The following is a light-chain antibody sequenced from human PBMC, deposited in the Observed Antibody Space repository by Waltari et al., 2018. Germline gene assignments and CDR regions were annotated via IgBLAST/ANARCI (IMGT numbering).Light chain of an antibody. Sequence: QSALTQPASVSGSPGQSLTIPCAGTSSDIGTYNYVSWYQQLPGKAPKMMIYEVTKRPSGVSYRFSGSKSGNTASLTISGLRAEDEADYYCSSHANTYNFAHVVFGGGTKLTVL. V-gene: IGLV2-23*02. J-gene: IGLJ2*01. CDR2: EVT. CDR3: SSHANTYNFAHVV. CDR1: SSDIGTYNY.